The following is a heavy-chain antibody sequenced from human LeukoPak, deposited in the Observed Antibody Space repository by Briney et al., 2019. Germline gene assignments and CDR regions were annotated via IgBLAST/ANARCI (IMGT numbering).Heavy chain of an antibody. V-gene: IGHV4-34*01. CDR2: IDDRGDT. CDR1: GGSFSRYY. D-gene: IGHD5-24*01. J-gene: IGHJ4*03. Sequence: SETLSLTCAVYGGSFSRYYWSWIRQSPGKGLEWIAEIDDRGDTTYNPSVKSRVTISVDTYKNQFSLKVRSLSAADTAVYYCARDATISETGYFDFWGQGTPVTVSS. CDR3: ARDATISETGYFDF.